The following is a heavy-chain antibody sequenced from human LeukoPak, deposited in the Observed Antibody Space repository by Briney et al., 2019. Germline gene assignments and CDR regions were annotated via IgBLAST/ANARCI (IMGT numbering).Heavy chain of an antibody. CDR1: GGSISSYY. Sequence: SETLSLTCTVSGGSISSYYWSWIRQPPGKELEYIGYIYYSGSTNYNPSLKSRVTISVDTSKNQFSLKLSSVTAADTAVYYCARGPYCSSTSCYVGYYYYMDVWGKGTTVTVSS. J-gene: IGHJ6*03. CDR2: IYYSGST. CDR3: ARGPYCSSTSCYVGYYYYMDV. D-gene: IGHD2-2*01. V-gene: IGHV4-59*12.